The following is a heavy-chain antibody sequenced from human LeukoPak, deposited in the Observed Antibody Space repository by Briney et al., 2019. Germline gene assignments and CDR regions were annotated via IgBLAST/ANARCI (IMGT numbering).Heavy chain of an antibody. CDR2: ISGSGGST. D-gene: IGHD1-20*01. Sequence: GGSLRLSCAASGFTFSSYAMSWVRQAPGKGVEWVSAISGSGGSTYYADSVEGRFTISRDNSKNTLYLQMNSLRAEDTAVYYCAKPITPYYYYYYGMDVWGQGTTVTVSS. V-gene: IGHV3-23*01. CDR1: GFTFSSYA. J-gene: IGHJ6*02. CDR3: AKPITPYYYYYYGMDV.